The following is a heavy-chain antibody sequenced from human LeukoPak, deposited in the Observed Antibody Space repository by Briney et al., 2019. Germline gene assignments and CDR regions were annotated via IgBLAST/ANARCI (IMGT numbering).Heavy chain of an antibody. CDR1: GFTFSSYA. CDR2: ISGSGGST. J-gene: IGHJ6*02. CDR3: AKGQGYCTNGVCPYYYGMDV. V-gene: IGHV3-23*01. D-gene: IGHD2-8*01. Sequence: GGSLRLSCAASGFTFSSYAMSWVRQAPGKGLEWVSAISGSGGSTYYADSVKGRFTISRDNSKNTLYLQMNRLRAEDTAVYYCAKGQGYCTNGVCPYYYGMDVWGQGTTVTVSS.